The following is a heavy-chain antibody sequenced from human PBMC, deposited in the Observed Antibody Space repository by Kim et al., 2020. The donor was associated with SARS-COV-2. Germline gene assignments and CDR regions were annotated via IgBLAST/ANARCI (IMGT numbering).Heavy chain of an antibody. J-gene: IGHJ4*02. Sequence: SETLSLTCAVSGGSISSGGYSWSWIRQPPGKGLEWIGYIYHSGSTYYNPSLKSRVTISVDRSKNQFSLKLSSVTSADTAVYYCARGGGSTYFDYWGQGTLVTVSS. V-gene: IGHV4-30-2*01. CDR1: GGSISSGGYS. D-gene: IGHD3-10*01. CDR2: IYHSGST. CDR3: ARGGGSTYFDY.